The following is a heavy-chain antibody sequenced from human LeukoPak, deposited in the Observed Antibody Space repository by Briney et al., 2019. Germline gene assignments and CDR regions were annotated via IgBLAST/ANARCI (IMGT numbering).Heavy chain of an antibody. D-gene: IGHD3-3*01. V-gene: IGHV4-38-2*01. CDR3: ARGITIFGVVNNWFDP. CDR2: IYHSGST. CDR1: GFTFSSYS. J-gene: IGHJ5*02. Sequence: PGGSLRLSCAASGFTFSSYSMNWVRQAPGKGLEWIGSIYHSGSTYYNPSLKSRVTISVDTSKNQFSLKLSSVTAADTAVYYCARGITIFGVVNNWFDPWGQGTLVTVSS.